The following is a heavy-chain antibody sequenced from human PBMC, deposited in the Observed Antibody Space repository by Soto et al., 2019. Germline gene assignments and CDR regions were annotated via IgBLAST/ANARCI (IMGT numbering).Heavy chain of an antibody. Sequence: QVQLVQSGAEVKKPGSSVKVSCKAFGGTFSSYAISWVRQAPGQGLEWMGGIIPIFGTANYAQKFQGRVTITADESTSTAYMELSSLRSEDTAVYYCARGARYSSSWYGISYYGMDVWGQGTTVTVSS. J-gene: IGHJ6*02. CDR3: ARGARYSSSWYGISYYGMDV. D-gene: IGHD6-13*01. V-gene: IGHV1-69*12. CDR1: GGTFSSYA. CDR2: IIPIFGTA.